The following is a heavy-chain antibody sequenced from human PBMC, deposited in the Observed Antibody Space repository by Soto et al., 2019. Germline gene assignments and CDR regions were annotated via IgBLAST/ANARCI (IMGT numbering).Heavy chain of an antibody. D-gene: IGHD6-19*01. V-gene: IGHV3-64D*06. Sequence: GGSLRLSCSASGFTFSSYAMHWVRQAPGKGLEYVSAISSNGGSTYYADSVKGRFTISRDNSKNTLYLQMSSLRAEDTAVYYCAKPLGAVGLAVADFDYWGQGTLVTVSS. J-gene: IGHJ4*02. CDR2: ISSNGGST. CDR3: AKPLGAVGLAVADFDY. CDR1: GFTFSSYA.